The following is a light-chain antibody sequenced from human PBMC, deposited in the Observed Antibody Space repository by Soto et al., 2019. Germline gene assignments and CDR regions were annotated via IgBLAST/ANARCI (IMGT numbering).Light chain of an antibody. V-gene: IGLV2-8*01. J-gene: IGLJ1*01. Sequence: SALTQPPSASGSPGQSVSISCTGTSSVVGAYNYVSWYQQHPGKAPKLIIYEVSKRPSGVPDRFSGSKSGNAASLTVSGLQAEDEADYYCSSYAGSDNHVFGPGTKVTVL. CDR1: SSVVGAYNY. CDR2: EVS. CDR3: SSYAGSDNHV.